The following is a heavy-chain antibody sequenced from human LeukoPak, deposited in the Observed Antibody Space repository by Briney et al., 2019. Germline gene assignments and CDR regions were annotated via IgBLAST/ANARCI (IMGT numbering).Heavy chain of an antibody. CDR2: IHYTGST. CDR3: AKQRRYYYGSGSYSSPYYYYYMDV. CDR1: GGSINSYY. Sequence: SETLSLTCTVSGGSINSYYWSWIRQPPGKGLECIGYIHYTGSTNYNPSLKSRVTISVDTSKNQFSLKLSSVTAADTAVYYCAKQRRYYYGSGSYSSPYYYYYMDVWGKGTTVTISS. D-gene: IGHD3-10*01. V-gene: IGHV4-59*08. J-gene: IGHJ6*03.